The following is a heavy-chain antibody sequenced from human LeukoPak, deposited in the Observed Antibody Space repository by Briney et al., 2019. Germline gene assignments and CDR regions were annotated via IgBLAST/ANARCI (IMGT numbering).Heavy chain of an antibody. J-gene: IGHJ4*02. Sequence: GASAKVSCKASGYDFTSVGITWVRRAPGQGLEWMGWISPYNGNTRYAQKFQGRVAMTTDTSTTTAYMELRGLRFNDTAVYYCARAGSGSGWYFDYWGQGTLVTVSS. CDR1: GYDFTSVG. V-gene: IGHV1-18*01. CDR3: ARAGSGSGWYFDY. CDR2: ISPYNGNT. D-gene: IGHD6-19*01.